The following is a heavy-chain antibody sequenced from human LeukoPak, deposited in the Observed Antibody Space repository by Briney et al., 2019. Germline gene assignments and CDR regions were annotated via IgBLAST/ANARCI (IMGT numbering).Heavy chain of an antibody. CDR1: GFTFRTYS. V-gene: IGHV3-21*01. D-gene: IGHD1-26*01. CDR2: IDGSSRSL. CDR3: ARESGGTYYEAFDI. Sequence: GGSLRLSCAASGFTFRTYSMNWVRQAPGKGQEWVSSIDGSSRSLYYADAVKGRFTISRDNAKNSLYLQMNSLRADDTAVYYCARESGGTYYEAFDIWGQGTMVTVSS. J-gene: IGHJ3*02.